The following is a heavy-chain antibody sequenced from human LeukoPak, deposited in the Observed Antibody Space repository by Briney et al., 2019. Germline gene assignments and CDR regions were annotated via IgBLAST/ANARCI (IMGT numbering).Heavy chain of an antibody. D-gene: IGHD3-22*01. CDR3: STEVRDSSGYFYFDH. CDR2: IKSKADGGTT. CDR1: GFTFSDAC. Sequence: GGSLRLSCAASGFTFSDACMSWVRQAPGKGLEWVGRIKSKADGGTTVYDGSVKGTFTISRDDSKNTLYLQMNSLKTDDTAVYYCSTEVRDSSGYFYFDHWGQGTLVTVSS. V-gene: IGHV3-15*01. J-gene: IGHJ4*02.